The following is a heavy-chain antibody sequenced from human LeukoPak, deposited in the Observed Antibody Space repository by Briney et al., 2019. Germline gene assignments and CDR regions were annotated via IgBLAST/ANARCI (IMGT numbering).Heavy chain of an antibody. CDR3: ARMYYYDSSGYPYYYYYGMDV. CDR2: ISYDGSNK. D-gene: IGHD3-22*01. CDR1: GFTFSSYA. Sequence: GRSLRLSCAASGFTFSSYAMHWVRQAPGKGLEWVAVISYDGSNKYYADSVKGRFTNSRDNSKNTLYLQMNSLRAEDTAVYYCARMYYYDSSGYPYYYYYGMDVWGQGTTVTVSS. J-gene: IGHJ6*02. V-gene: IGHV3-30*04.